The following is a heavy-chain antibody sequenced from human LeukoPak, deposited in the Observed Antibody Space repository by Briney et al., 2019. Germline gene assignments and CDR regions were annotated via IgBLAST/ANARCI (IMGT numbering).Heavy chain of an antibody. V-gene: IGHV3-48*01. CDR2: ISSSSSTI. D-gene: IGHD2-2*01. Sequence: PGGSLRLSCAASGFTFSSYSMNWVRQAPGKGLEWVSYISSSSSTIYYADSVKGRFTISRDNAKNSLYLQMNSLRAEDTAVYYCARDPSEDIVVVPAVDVWGKGTTVTVSS. CDR1: GFTFSSYS. J-gene: IGHJ6*04. CDR3: ARDPSEDIVVVPAVDV.